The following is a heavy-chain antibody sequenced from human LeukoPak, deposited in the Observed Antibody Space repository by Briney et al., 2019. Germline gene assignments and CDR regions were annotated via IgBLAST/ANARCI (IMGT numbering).Heavy chain of an antibody. CDR1: GASISSYY. V-gene: IGHV4-4*07. Sequence: SETLSLTCTVFGASISSYYWTWIRQPAGKGLEWIGRFYTGGSTNYNPSLKSRVTMSVDKSKNQFSLKLTSVTAADTAVYYCARDYYDSSGYYGRGGYYYMDVWGKGTTVTVSS. D-gene: IGHD3-22*01. J-gene: IGHJ6*03. CDR2: FYTGGST. CDR3: ARDYYDSSGYYGRGGYYYMDV.